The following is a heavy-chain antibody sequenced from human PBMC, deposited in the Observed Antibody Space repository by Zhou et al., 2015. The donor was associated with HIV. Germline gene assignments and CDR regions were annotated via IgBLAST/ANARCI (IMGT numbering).Heavy chain of an antibody. V-gene: IGHV1-69*01. CDR3: ARRGPERVAPVNWFRPR. CDR2: IIPIFGTA. Sequence: QVQLVQSGAEVKKPGSSVKVSCKASGGTFSSYAISWVRQAPGQGLEWMGGIIPIFGTANYAQKFQGRVTITADESTSTAYMELSSLRSEDTAVYYCARRGPERVAPVNWFRPRGAREPLVHRLL. D-gene: IGHD5-12*01. CDR1: GGTFSSYA. J-gene: IGHJ5*02.